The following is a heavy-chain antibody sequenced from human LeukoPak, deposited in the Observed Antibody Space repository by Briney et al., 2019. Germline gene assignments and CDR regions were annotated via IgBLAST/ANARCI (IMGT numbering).Heavy chain of an antibody. Sequence: ASVKVSCKASGYIFTGHYIHWVRQAPGQGLEWMGWINPNSGGTNYAQKFQGRVTMTRDTSISTAYMELSRLRSDDTAVYHCARGSIAARPDYFDYWGQGTLVTVSS. J-gene: IGHJ4*02. D-gene: IGHD6-6*01. V-gene: IGHV1-2*02. CDR2: INPNSGGT. CDR3: ARGSIAARPDYFDY. CDR1: GYIFTGHY.